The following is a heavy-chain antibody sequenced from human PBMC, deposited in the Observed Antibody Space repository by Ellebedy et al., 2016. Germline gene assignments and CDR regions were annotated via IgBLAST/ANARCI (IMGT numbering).Heavy chain of an antibody. D-gene: IGHD2-21*01. CDR3: ASSAGGDSFWGYYIDD. V-gene: IGHV3-74*01. Sequence: GESLKISXAASGLTFSNYWMHWVRQAPGKGLVWVSRISSDGSGTTYADSVKGRFSISRDNAKNALYLQMNSLRAEDTAVYYCASSAGGDSFWGYYIDDWGQGTLVTVSS. CDR2: ISSDGSGT. J-gene: IGHJ4*02. CDR1: GLTFSNYW.